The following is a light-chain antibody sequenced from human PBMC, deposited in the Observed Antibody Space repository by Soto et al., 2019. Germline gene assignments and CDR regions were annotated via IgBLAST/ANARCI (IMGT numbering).Light chain of an antibody. J-gene: IGLJ1*01. CDR1: SSDIGAYDY. V-gene: IGLV2-14*01. Sequence: QSVLTQPASVSGSPGHSITISCTGSSSDIGAYDYVSWYQQRPVKAPKLMIFDVTNRPSGVSDRFSGSKSGNTASLTISGLQTEDEAHYYCSSYTSSSHHYVFGTGTKVSLL. CDR3: SSYTSSSHHYV. CDR2: DVT.